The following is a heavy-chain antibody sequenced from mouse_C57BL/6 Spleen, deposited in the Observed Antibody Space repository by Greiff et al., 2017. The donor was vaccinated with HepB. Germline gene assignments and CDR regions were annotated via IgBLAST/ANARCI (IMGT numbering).Heavy chain of an antibody. J-gene: IGHJ4*01. CDR1: GYTFTDYN. CDR3: ARGGYGYSYYYAMDY. Sequence: EVQLQQSGPELVKPGASVKMSCKASGYTFTDYNMHWVKQSHGKSLEWIGYINPNNGGTSYNQKFKGKATLTVHKSSSTAYMELRSLTSEDSAVYYCARGGYGYSYYYAMDYWGQGTSVTVSS. CDR2: INPNNGGT. V-gene: IGHV1-22*01. D-gene: IGHD2-2*01.